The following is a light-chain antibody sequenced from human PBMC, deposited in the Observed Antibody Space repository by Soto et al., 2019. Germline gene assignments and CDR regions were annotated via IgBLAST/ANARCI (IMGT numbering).Light chain of an antibody. J-gene: IGKJ2*01. CDR1: QSISSW. V-gene: IGKV1-5*01. Sequence: DIQMTQSPSTLSASVGDRVTITCRASQSISSWLAWYQQKPGKAPKLLIHGASSLESGDPSRFSGSGSVTEFTLTIDSLQPDDFASYYCQQYSSSSPTFGQGTKLQI. CDR3: QQYSSSSPT. CDR2: GAS.